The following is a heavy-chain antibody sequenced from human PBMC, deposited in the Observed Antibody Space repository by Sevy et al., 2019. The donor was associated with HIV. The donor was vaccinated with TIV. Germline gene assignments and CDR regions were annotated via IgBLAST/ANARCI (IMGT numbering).Heavy chain of an antibody. CDR3: AKDHNLWSEGGFLHH. CDR2: ISYDGNNK. CDR1: GFTFSSYA. V-gene: IGHV3-30*18. J-gene: IGHJ1*01. D-gene: IGHD3-10*01. Sequence: GGSLRLSCAASGFTFSSYAIHWVRQTPGKGLEWVAVISYDGNNKYYADSVKGRFTVSRDNSKNTLYGQMNSLRAEETAVYYCAKDHNLWSEGGFLHHWGQGTLVTVSS.